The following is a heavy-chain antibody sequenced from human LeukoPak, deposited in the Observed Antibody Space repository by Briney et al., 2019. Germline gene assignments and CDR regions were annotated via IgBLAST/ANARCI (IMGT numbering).Heavy chain of an antibody. V-gene: IGHV3-11*01. CDR2: ITNTGTTI. J-gene: IGHJ4*02. CDR1: GFTFSGYY. D-gene: IGHD3-10*01. CDR3: ARDRGIVGSGNYYKDY. Sequence: GGSLRLSCVASGFTFSGYYMSWIRQAPGKGLEWVSYITNTGTTIDYADSVKGRFTISRDNTRNSLYLQMNSLRAEDTAVYYCARDRGIVGSGNYYKDYWGQGTLVTVSS.